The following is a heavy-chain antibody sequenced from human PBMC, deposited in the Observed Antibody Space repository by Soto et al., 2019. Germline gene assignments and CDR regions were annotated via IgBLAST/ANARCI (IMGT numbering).Heavy chain of an antibody. CDR1: GGKFSTYA. V-gene: IGHV1-69*06. Sequence: QVQLVQSGAEVREPGSSVKVSCKASGGKFSTYAIGWVRQAPGQGLEWMGGIMPIVGTADYGQKFQGRVTITADKSPNTVYMEVNSLRSAGPAVYYCAQYCVGACLSGRGAYYHHAMDVWGQGTMV. CDR3: AQYCVGACLSGRGAYYHHAMDV. D-gene: IGHD2-21*02. CDR2: IMPIVGTA. J-gene: IGHJ6*02.